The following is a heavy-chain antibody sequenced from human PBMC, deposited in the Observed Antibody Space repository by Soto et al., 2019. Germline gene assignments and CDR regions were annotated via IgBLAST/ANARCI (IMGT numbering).Heavy chain of an antibody. V-gene: IGHV4-4*07. Sequence: PSETLSLTCTVSGGSISSYYWSWIRRPAGKGLEWIGRIYTSGSTNYNPSLKSRVTMSVDTSKNQFSLKLSSVTAADTAVYYCARARRDGLRLGELSPHGAFDIWGQGTMVT. CDR3: ARARRDGLRLGELSPHGAFDI. D-gene: IGHD3-16*02. CDR2: IYTSGST. CDR1: GGSISSYY. J-gene: IGHJ3*02.